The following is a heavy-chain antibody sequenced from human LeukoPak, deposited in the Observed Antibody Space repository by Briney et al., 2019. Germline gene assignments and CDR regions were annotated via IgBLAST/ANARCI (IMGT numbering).Heavy chain of an antibody. CDR3: AGRDSGYYYGMDL. Sequence: PGGSLRLSCAASGFTVSSNYMSWVRQAPGKGLEWVSVIYSGGSTYYADSVKGRFTISGDSSKNTLYLQMNSLRAEDTAMYYCAGRDSGYYYGMDLWGLGTTVTVSS. V-gene: IGHV3-53*01. CDR1: GFTVSSNY. D-gene: IGHD2-21*02. J-gene: IGHJ6*02. CDR2: IYSGGST.